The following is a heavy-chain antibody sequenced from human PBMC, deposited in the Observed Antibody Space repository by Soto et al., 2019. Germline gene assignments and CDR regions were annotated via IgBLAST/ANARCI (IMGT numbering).Heavy chain of an antibody. CDR1: GFTFSSYA. J-gene: IGHJ3*02. V-gene: IGHV3-30-3*01. Sequence: GGSLRLSCAASGFTFSSYAMHWVRQAPGKGLEWVAVISYDGSNKYYADSVKGRFTISRDNSKNMLYLQMNSLRAEDTAVYYCARARHSYDGWRGGDAFDIWGQGTMVTVSS. CDR2: ISYDGSNK. CDR3: ARARHSYDGWRGGDAFDI. D-gene: IGHD5-18*01.